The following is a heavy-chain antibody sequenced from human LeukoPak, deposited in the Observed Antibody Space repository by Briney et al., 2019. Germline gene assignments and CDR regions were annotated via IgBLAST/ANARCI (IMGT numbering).Heavy chain of an antibody. CDR3: ARAPVLGATVFGVVTPLAFDI. Sequence: TLSLTCTVSGGSISSSSYYWGWIRQPPGKGLEWIGYIYYSGSTYYNPSLKSRLTISVDTSKNQFSLKLSSVTAADTAVYYCARAPVLGATVFGVVTPLAFDIWGQGTMVTVSS. J-gene: IGHJ3*02. V-gene: IGHV4-30-4*08. CDR1: GGSISSSSYY. CDR2: IYYSGST. D-gene: IGHD3-3*01.